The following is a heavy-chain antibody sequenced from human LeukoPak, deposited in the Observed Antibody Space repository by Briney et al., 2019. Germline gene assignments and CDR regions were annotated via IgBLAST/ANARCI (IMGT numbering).Heavy chain of an antibody. CDR3: AKDFFPFAENPPIEY. CDR1: GGTFISYA. D-gene: IGHD2/OR15-2a*01. V-gene: IGHV1-69*04. J-gene: IGHJ4*02. CDR2: IIPILGIA. Sequence: ASVKVSCKPSGGTFISYAISWVRQAPGQGLEWMGRIIPILGIANYAQKFQGRVTITADKSTSTAYMELSSLRSEDTAVYYCAKDFFPFAENPPIEYWGQGTLVTVSP.